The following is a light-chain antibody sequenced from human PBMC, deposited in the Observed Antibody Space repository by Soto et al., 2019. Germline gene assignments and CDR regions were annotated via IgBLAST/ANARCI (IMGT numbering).Light chain of an antibody. CDR2: TAS. J-gene: IGKJ4*01. CDR1: QDISRW. V-gene: IGKV1D-12*01. Sequence: DIQMTQSPSSVSASVGDRITITCRASQDISRWLAWYQQKPGRAPNLLIYTASTLESGVPSRFSGSGSGTDFTLTISNLQPEDFATYYRQQVDSFPLTFGGGTKVEIK. CDR3: QQVDSFPLT.